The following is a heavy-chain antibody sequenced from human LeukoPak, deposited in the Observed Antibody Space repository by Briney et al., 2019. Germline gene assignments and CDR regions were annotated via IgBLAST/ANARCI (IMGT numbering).Heavy chain of an antibody. J-gene: IGHJ4*02. D-gene: IGHD3-3*01. V-gene: IGHV1-18*01. CDR1: GYTFTSYG. Sequence: GASVKVSCEASGYTFTSYGISWLRQAPGQGLEWLGWISGYNGNTNYAQKFQGRVTMTTDTPTSTAYMDLRSLKSDDTAVYYCAVHDFYSGGYHFDIWGQGTLVTVSS. CDR3: AVHDFYSGGYHFDI. CDR2: ISGYNGNT.